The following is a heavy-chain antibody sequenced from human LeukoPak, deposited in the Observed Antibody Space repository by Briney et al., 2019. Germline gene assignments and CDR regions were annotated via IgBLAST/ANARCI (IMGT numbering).Heavy chain of an antibody. D-gene: IGHD3-22*01. CDR2: SSAYNGNT. CDR1: GYTFTSYG. V-gene: IGHV1-18*01. CDR3: ARDGPTDGYLTSLYYYYGMDV. J-gene: IGHJ6*02. Sequence: GASVKVSCKASGYTFTSYGISWVRQAPGQGLEWMGWSSAYNGNTNYAQKLQGRVTMTTDTSTSTAYMELRSLRSDDTAVYYCARDGPTDGYLTSLYYYYGMDVWGQGTTVTVSS.